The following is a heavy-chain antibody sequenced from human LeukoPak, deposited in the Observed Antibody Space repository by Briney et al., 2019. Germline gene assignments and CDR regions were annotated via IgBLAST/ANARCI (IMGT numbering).Heavy chain of an antibody. D-gene: IGHD2/OR15-2a*01. CDR2: IYYGGST. CDR1: GDSISKYY. Sequence: SETLSLTCTVSGDSISKYYWSWIRQPPGKGLEWIGYIYYGGSTNYNPSLKSRVTMSVDTSKNQFSLKLTSVTAADTALYYCARELKVGNTGDYLDYWGQGTLVTVSP. CDR3: ARELKVGNTGDYLDY. J-gene: IGHJ4*02. V-gene: IGHV4-59*01.